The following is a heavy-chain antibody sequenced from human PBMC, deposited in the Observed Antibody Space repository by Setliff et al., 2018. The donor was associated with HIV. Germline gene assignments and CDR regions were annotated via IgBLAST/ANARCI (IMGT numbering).Heavy chain of an antibody. Sequence: KLRETLSLTCSVSGGPINSDNYYWGWIRQAPGKGLEWIGSIYYSGTTYYNPSLWGRVTISVDRSRNQFSLTLNSVTAADTATYYCASRGIVVVTMSMPDEFFVHWGHGTLVTVSS. CDR2: IYYSGTT. V-gene: IGHV4-39*01. CDR3: ASRGIVVVTMSMPDEFFVH. CDR1: GGPINSDNYY. J-gene: IGHJ1*01. D-gene: IGHD2-21*02.